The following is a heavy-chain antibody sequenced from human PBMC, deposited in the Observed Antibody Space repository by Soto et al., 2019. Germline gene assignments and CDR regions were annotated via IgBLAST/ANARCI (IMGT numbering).Heavy chain of an antibody. V-gene: IGHV3-15*01. J-gene: IGHJ4*02. CDR2: IKSNTDGGAL. D-gene: IGHD3-16*01. CDR1: GLTFSNAW. Sequence: EVQLVESGGDLVKPGGSLRLSCAASGLTFSNAWMTWVRQAPGKGLEWVGRIKSNTDGGALDYAAPLKGRFTISRDDSRSPLYLLLNSLKPEDTAVYYCATRPAPYYADWSLDYWGQGTLVTVSS. CDR3: ATRPAPYYADWSLDY.